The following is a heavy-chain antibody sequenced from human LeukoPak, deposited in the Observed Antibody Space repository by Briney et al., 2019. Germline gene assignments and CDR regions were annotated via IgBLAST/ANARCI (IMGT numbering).Heavy chain of an antibody. CDR2: MHTGGST. CDR1: GGSINSYY. D-gene: IGHD3-22*01. J-gene: IGHJ4*02. V-gene: IGHV4-4*08. Sequence: SETLSLTCTVSGGSINSYYWNWVRQPPGKGLEWIGFMHTGGSTDYNPSLKSRVTISVDTSKNQFSLKLSSVTAADTAVYYCAGNYYDSSGYYSFFDYWGQGTLVTVSS. CDR3: AGNYYDSSGYYSFFDY.